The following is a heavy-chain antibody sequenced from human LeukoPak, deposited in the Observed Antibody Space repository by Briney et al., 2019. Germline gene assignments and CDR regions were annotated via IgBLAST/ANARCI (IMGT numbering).Heavy chain of an antibody. D-gene: IGHD3-22*01. J-gene: IGHJ4*02. CDR2: INPSGGST. CDR3: AREGGDYYYDSSGYFYYFDY. CDR1: GYTFTSYY. Sequence: ASVKVSCKASGYTFTSYYMHWVRLAPGQGLEWMGIINPSGGSTSYAQKFQGRVTMTRDTSTSTVYMELSSLRSEDTAVYYCAREGGDYYYDSSGYFYYFDYWGQGTLVTVSS. V-gene: IGHV1-46*01.